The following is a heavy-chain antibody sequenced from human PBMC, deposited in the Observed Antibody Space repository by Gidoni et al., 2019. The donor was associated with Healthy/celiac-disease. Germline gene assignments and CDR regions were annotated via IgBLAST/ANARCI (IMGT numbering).Heavy chain of an antibody. V-gene: IGHV4-4*02. Sequence: QVQLQESGPGLVKPSGTLSLTCAVSGGSISSSNWLSWVRQPPGKGLEWIGEIYHSGSTNYNPSLKSRVTISVDKSKNQFSLKLSSVTAADTAVYYCARDLSKYDFWSGYPEGWFDPWGQGTLVTVSS. D-gene: IGHD3-3*01. J-gene: IGHJ5*02. CDR3: ARDLSKYDFWSGYPEGWFDP. CDR2: IYHSGST. CDR1: GGSISSSNW.